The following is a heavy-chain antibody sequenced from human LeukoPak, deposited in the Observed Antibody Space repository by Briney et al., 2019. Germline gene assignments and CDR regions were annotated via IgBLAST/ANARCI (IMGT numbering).Heavy chain of an antibody. Sequence: GGSLRLSCAASTFTFRSYWMSWVRQAPGKGLEWVANINQDGSAKYYVNSVKGRFTISRDNAENSLSLQMNSLRAEDTAVYYCSRDIPNSSASLCGDWGQGTLVTVSA. J-gene: IGHJ4*02. D-gene: IGHD6-25*01. V-gene: IGHV3-7*04. CDR3: SRDIPNSSASLCGD. CDR2: INQDGSAK. CDR1: TFTFRSYW.